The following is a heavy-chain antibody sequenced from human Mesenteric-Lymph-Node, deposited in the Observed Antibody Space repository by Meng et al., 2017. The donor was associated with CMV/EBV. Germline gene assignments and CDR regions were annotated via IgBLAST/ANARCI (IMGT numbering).Heavy chain of an antibody. J-gene: IGHJ4*02. CDR2: IYSGGST. CDR1: GLTVSNNY. CDR3: ARSAYCSGGSCQPRGGY. D-gene: IGHD2-15*01. Sequence: GESLKISCAASGLTVSNNYMSWVRQSPGKGLEWVSLIYSGGSTYYADSVKGRFTISRDNSKNTLYLQMNSLRAEDTAVYYCARSAYCSGGSCQPRGGYWGQGTLVTVSS. V-gene: IGHV3-66*02.